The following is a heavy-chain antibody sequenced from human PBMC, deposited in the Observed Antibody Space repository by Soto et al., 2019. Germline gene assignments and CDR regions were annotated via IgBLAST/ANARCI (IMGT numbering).Heavy chain of an antibody. J-gene: IGHJ4*02. V-gene: IGHV3-23*01. Sequence: GGSRRLSCAASVFALSSYAMSCVRQAPWRGLEWVSAISGSGGSIYYADSVKGRFTISRDNSKNTLYLQMNSLRAADTAVYYCAKYPSAPGPFDYWGQGPLVTFYS. CDR1: VFALSSYA. CDR3: AKYPSAPGPFDY. D-gene: IGHD2-2*01. CDR2: ISGSGGSI.